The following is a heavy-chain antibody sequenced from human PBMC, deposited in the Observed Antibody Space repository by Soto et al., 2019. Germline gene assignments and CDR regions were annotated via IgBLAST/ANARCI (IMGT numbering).Heavy chain of an antibody. Sequence: GESLKISCKGSGYSFTSYWIGWVRQMPGKGLEWMGIIYPGDSDTRYSPSFQGQVTISADKSISTAYLQWSSLKASDTAMYYCALVVRGVMTEGYYFDYWGQGTLVTVSS. CDR3: ALVVRGVMTEGYYFDY. CDR1: GYSFTSYW. V-gene: IGHV5-51*01. D-gene: IGHD3-10*01. J-gene: IGHJ4*02. CDR2: IYPGDSDT.